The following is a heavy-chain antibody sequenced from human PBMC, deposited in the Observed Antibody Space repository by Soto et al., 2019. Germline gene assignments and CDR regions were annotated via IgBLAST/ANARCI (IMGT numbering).Heavy chain of an antibody. J-gene: IGHJ3*02. D-gene: IGHD2-21*02. CDR1: GFTFSSYA. Sequence: GGSLRLSCAASGFTFSSYAMHWVRQAPGKGLEWVAVISYDGSNKYYADSVKGRFTISRDNSKNTLYLQMNSLRAEDTAVYYCARDLDFGEYGGNSGAFDIWGQGTMVTVSS. CDR3: ARDLDFGEYGGNSGAFDI. V-gene: IGHV3-30-3*01. CDR2: ISYDGSNK.